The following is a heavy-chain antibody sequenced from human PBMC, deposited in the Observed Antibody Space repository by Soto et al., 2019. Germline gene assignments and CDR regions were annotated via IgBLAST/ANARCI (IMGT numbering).Heavy chain of an antibody. Sequence: EVQLVESVGGLVKPGGSLRLSCAASGFTFSSYSMNWVRQAPGKGLEWVSSISSSSSYIYYADSVKGRFTISRDNAKNSLYLQMNSLRAEDTAVYYCARAPRTRGYCDPRDAFDIWGQGTMVTVSS. CDR2: ISSSSSYI. CDR3: ARAPRTRGYCDPRDAFDI. D-gene: IGHD3-22*01. V-gene: IGHV3-21*01. CDR1: GFTFSSYS. J-gene: IGHJ3*02.